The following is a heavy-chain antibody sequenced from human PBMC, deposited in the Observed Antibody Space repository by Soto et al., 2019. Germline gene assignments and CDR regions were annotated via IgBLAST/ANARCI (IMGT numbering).Heavy chain of an antibody. CDR1: GGTFSSYA. Sequence: ASVKVSCKASGGTFSSYAISGVRQAPGQGLEWMGGIIPIFGTANYAQKFQGRVTITADESTSTAYMELSSLRSEDTAVYYCASSHGIAAAGPTGYYFDYWGQGTLVTVSS. D-gene: IGHD6-13*01. CDR3: ASSHGIAAAGPTGYYFDY. V-gene: IGHV1-69*13. J-gene: IGHJ4*02. CDR2: IIPIFGTA.